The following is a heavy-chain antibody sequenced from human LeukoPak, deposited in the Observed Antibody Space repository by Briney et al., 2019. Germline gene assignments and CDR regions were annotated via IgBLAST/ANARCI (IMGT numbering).Heavy chain of an antibody. CDR1: GYTFTSYA. D-gene: IGHD3-22*01. Sequence: ASVTVSCTASGYTFTSYAMNWVRQAPGQGLEWMGWINTYTGNPTYAQGFTGRFVFSLDTSVSTAYLQISSLKAEDTAVYYCFATPFYYDSSGYYGGYWGQGTLVTVSS. CDR3: FATPFYYDSSGYYGGY. J-gene: IGHJ4*02. V-gene: IGHV7-4-1*02. CDR2: INTYTGNP.